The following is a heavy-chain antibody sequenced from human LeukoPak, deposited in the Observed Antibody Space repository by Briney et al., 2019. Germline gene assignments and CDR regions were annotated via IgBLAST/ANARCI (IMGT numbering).Heavy chain of an antibody. CDR3: ARHAKAYRSSCDY. V-gene: IGHV5-10-1*01. D-gene: IGHD6-13*01. Sequence: GEALNTSCTASGYSFDNYLLSLVRQMPGKGLEWVGRIGPSTTYTNYSQAFQGHATISADKSFSTAYLHWTSQKASITDMYYCARHAKAYRSSCDYWGQGTLVTVSS. CDR2: IGPSTTYT. CDR1: GYSFDNYL. J-gene: IGHJ4*02.